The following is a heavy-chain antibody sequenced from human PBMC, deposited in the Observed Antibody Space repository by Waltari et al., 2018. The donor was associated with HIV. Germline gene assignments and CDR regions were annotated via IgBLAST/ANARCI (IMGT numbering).Heavy chain of an antibody. CDR3: AREGGVSFPGAMDV. CDR2: ITPILSVP. D-gene: IGHD3-10*01. Sequence: GPLVQYRPAVTKPGSSVKVSSSTTGGTFITSDISWVRQAPGKGLEWMGKITPILSVPNYAQKFQGRITITADKSTRTAYMELTSLRSDDTAVYYCAREGGVSFPGAMDVWGQGTTITVSS. CDR1: GGTFITSD. V-gene: IGHV1-69*04. J-gene: IGHJ6*02.